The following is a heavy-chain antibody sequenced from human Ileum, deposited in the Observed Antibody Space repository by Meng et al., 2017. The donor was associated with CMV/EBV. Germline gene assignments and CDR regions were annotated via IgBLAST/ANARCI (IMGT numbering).Heavy chain of an antibody. D-gene: IGHD3-22*01. J-gene: IGHJ4*02. V-gene: IGHV3-30*04. CDR1: GFTFSSYA. Sequence: GGSLRLSCAASGFTFSSYAMHWVRQAPGKGLEWVAVISYDGSNKYYADSVKGRFTISRDNSKNTLYLQMNSLRAEDTAVYYCGRPGLNSSGYYYFDYWGQGTLVTVSS. CDR2: ISYDGSNK. CDR3: GRPGLNSSGYYYFDY.